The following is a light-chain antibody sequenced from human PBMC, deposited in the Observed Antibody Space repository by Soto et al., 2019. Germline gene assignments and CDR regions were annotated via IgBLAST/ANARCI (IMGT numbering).Light chain of an antibody. CDR2: DVT. Sequence: SVMTQPASVSGSPGQSVTISCTGTSSDVGGYDYVSWYQHHPGKAPKLVIYDVTYRPSGVSDRFSGSKSANTASLTISGLQAEDEADYYFCSYASSSTYVFVTGTKVAVL. CDR1: SSDVGGYDY. CDR3: CSYASSSTYV. V-gene: IGLV2-14*01. J-gene: IGLJ1*01.